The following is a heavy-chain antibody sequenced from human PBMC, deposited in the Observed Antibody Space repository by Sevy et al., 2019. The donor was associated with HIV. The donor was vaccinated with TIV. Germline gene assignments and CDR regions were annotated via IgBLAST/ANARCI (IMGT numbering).Heavy chain of an antibody. CDR2: FDPEDGER. Sequence: ASVKVSCKVSGYTLTKLSMHWVRQAPGKGLEWVGSFDPEDGERIYAQKFQGRVTMTEDTSTDTAYMELSSLRSEDTAVYYCTTTKDYYENTGDPFDYWGQGTLVTVSS. CDR1: GYTLTKLS. D-gene: IGHD3-22*01. CDR3: TTTKDYYENTGDPFDY. J-gene: IGHJ4*02. V-gene: IGHV1-24*01.